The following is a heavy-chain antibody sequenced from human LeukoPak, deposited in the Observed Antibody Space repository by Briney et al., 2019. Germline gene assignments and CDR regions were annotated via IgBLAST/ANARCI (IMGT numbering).Heavy chain of an antibody. CDR2: ISGSGGST. V-gene: IGHV3-23*01. CDR3: ATYGSGSYYNNWFDP. CDR1: GFTFSSYA. J-gene: IGHJ5*02. D-gene: IGHD3-10*01. Sequence: PGGSLRLSCAASGFTFSSYAMSWVRQAPGKGLEWVSAISGSGGSTYYADSVKGRFTISRGNSKNTLYLQMNSLRAEDTAVYYCATYGSGSYYNNWFDPWGQGTLVTVSS.